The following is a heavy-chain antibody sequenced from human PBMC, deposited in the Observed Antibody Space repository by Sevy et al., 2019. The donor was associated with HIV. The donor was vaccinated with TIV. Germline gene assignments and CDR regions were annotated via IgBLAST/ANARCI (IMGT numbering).Heavy chain of an antibody. D-gene: IGHD3-16*01. CDR2: IYYSGSS. CDR1: DGSVNSGDYY. J-gene: IGHJ3*02. CDR3: ARDDPVMNAFDI. Sequence: SETLSLTCTVSDGSVNSGDYYWSWIRQPPGKGLEWLGYIYYSGSSNYNPSLKSRVTISLDTSKNQFSLKMSSVTTADTAVYYCARDDPVMNAFDIWGQGTMVTVSS. V-gene: IGHV4-61*08.